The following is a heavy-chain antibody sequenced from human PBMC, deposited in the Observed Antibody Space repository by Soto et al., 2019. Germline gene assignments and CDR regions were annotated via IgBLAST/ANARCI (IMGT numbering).Heavy chain of an antibody. CDR2: INAGNGNT. CDR1: GYTFTSYA. D-gene: IGHD3-10*01. CDR3: ARGLTRVRGVILDAFDI. J-gene: IGHJ3*02. Sequence: QVQLVQSGAEVKKPGASVKVSCKASGYTFTSYAMHWVRQAPGQRLEWMGWINAGNGNTKYSQKFQGRVTITRDTSASTAYMELSSRRSEDTAVYYCARGLTRVRGVILDAFDIWGQGTMVTVSS. V-gene: IGHV1-3*01.